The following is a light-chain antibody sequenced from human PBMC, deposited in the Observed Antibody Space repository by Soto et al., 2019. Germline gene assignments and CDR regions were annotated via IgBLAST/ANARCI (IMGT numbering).Light chain of an antibody. Sequence: QSVLTQPASVSGSPGQSITISCTGTSSDVGGYNYVSWYQQHPGKAPKLLIYEVSHRPSGVSDRFSGSKSGNTASLTISGLLADDEADYYCSSYATTSTLVLFGGGTQLTVL. J-gene: IGLJ2*01. CDR3: SSYATTSTLVL. CDR2: EVS. V-gene: IGLV2-14*01. CDR1: SSDVGGYNY.